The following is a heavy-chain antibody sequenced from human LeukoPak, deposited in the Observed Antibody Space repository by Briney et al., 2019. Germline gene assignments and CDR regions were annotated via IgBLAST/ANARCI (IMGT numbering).Heavy chain of an antibody. J-gene: IGHJ4*02. D-gene: IGHD3-16*01. CDR3: ARVGPGARWGLGGQYYFDY. CDR2: ISGSGGST. Sequence: GGSLRLSCAASGFTFSSYAMSWVRQAPGKGLEWVSAISGSGGSTYYADSVKGRFTISRDNSKNTLYLQMNSLRAEDTAVYYCARVGPGARWGLGGQYYFDYWGQGTLVTVSS. V-gene: IGHV3-23*01. CDR1: GFTFSSYA.